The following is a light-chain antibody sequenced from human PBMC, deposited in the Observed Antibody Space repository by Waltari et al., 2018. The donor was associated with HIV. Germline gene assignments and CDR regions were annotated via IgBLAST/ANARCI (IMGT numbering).Light chain of an antibody. CDR3: HQYGRSSHT. Sequence: EIVLTQSPGTLSLSPGERATLSSRASQSVTSSYLAWYQQRPGQAPRLLIYGASTRATGIPDRFSGSGSGTDFTLSISRLEPEDFAVYYCHQYGRSSHTFGQGTKVEIK. V-gene: IGKV3-20*01. CDR2: GAS. CDR1: QSVTSSY. J-gene: IGKJ2*01.